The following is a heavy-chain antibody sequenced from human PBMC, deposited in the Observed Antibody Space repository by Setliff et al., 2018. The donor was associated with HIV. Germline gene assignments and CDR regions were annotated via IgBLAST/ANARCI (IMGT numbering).Heavy chain of an antibody. CDR1: GGSISSHY. CDR3: AREAYFFASGTYYFDS. CDR2: IYYSGST. D-gene: IGHD3-10*01. Sequence: SETLSLTCTVSGGSISSHYWSWIRQPPGKGLEWIGSIYYSGSTNYNPSLKSRATISVDTSKNQFSLKLSSVTAADTALYFCAREAYFFASGTYYFDSWGQGTLVTVSS. J-gene: IGHJ4*02. V-gene: IGHV4-59*11.